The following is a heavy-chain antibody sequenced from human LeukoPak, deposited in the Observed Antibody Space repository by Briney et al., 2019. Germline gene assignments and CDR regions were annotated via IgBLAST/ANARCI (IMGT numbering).Heavy chain of an antibody. CDR1: GYTFTSYG. J-gene: IGHJ4*02. CDR3: ARGGIAVAGSWGDFDY. V-gene: IGHV1-18*04. D-gene: IGHD6-19*01. CDR2: ISAYNGNT. Sequence: ASVKVSFKASGYTFTSYGFSWVRQAPGQGLEWMGWISAYNGNTNYAQKLQGRVTMTTDTSTSTAYMELRSLRSDDTAVYYCARGGIAVAGSWGDFDYWGQGTLVTVSS.